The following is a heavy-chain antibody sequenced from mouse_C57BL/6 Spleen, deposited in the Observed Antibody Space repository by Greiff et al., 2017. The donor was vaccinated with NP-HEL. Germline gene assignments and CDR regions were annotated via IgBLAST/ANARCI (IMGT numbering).Heavy chain of an antibody. D-gene: IGHD1-1*01. Sequence: DVKLVESGGDLVKPGGSLNPSCAASGFTFSSYGMSWVRQIPDKGLEWVATISSGGSYTYYPDSVKGRFTISRDNAKNTLYRQMSSLKSEDTAMYYCARHDYGSTYYYAMDYWGQGTSVTVSS. CDR1: GFTFSSYG. V-gene: IGHV5-6*02. CDR3: ARHDYGSTYYYAMDY. CDR2: ISSGGSYT. J-gene: IGHJ4*01.